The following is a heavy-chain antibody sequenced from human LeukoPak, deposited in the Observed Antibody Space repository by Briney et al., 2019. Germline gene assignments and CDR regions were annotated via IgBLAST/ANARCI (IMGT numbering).Heavy chain of an antibody. CDR1: GYTFTSYY. CDR2: INPSGGST. J-gene: IGHJ4*02. CDR3: ASGFRITDLDY. Sequence: ASVKVSCKASGYTFTSYYMHWVRQAPGQGLEWMGIINPSGGSTSYAQKFQGRVTMTRDMSTSTAYMELSRLTSDDTAVYYCASGFRITDLDYWGRGTLVTVSS. D-gene: IGHD3-10*01. V-gene: IGHV1-46*01.